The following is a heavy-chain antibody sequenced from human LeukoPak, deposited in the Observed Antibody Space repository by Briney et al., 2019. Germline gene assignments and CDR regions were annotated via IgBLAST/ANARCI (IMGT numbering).Heavy chain of an antibody. Sequence: GGSLRLSCTASGFDFGDYGVSWVRQAPGKGLEWVGFIRSKISHRGTTEYAASVRGRFTISRDDPKTTAYLQMNSLKTEDTGVYYCTSRRFGDPLTIYYWGQGTLVTVSS. V-gene: IGHV3-49*04. J-gene: IGHJ4*02. D-gene: IGHD3-10*01. CDR1: GFDFGDYG. CDR3: TSRRFGDPLTIYY. CDR2: IRSKISHRGTT.